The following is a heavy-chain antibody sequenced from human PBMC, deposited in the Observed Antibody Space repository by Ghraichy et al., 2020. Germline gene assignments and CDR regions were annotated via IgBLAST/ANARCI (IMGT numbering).Heavy chain of an antibody. V-gene: IGHV3-7*01. Sequence: GGSLRLSCAASGFTFSSYWMSWVRQAPGKGLEWVANIKQDGSEKYYVDSVKGRFTISRDNAKNSLYLQMNSLRAEDTAVYYCARPITTIFGVVTIDAFDIWGQGTMVTVSS. CDR1: GFTFSSYW. CDR3: ARPITTIFGVVTIDAFDI. J-gene: IGHJ3*02. D-gene: IGHD3-3*01. CDR2: IKQDGSEK.